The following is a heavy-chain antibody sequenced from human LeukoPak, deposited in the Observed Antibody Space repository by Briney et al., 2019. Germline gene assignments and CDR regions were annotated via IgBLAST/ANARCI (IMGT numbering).Heavy chain of an antibody. CDR2: ISSSSSYI. CDR1: GFTFSSYS. CDR3: ARVSYYDSSGHYYYFDY. D-gene: IGHD3-22*01. J-gene: IGHJ4*02. V-gene: IGHV3-21*01. Sequence: PGGSLRLSCAASGFTFSSYSMNWVRQAPGKGLEWVSSISSSSSYIYYADSVKGRFTISRDNAKNSLYLQMNSLRAEDTAVYYCARVSYYDSSGHYYYFDYWGQGTLVTVSS.